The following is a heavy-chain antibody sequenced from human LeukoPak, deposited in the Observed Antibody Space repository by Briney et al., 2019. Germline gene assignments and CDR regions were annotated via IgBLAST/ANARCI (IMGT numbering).Heavy chain of an antibody. J-gene: IGHJ3*02. D-gene: IGHD1-26*01. CDR1: GFTFSSYS. V-gene: IGHV3-21*01. CDR3: ARDDVYSGGAFDI. CDR2: ISSSSSYI. Sequence: GGSLRLSCAASGFTFSSYSMNWVRQAPGKGLEWVSSISSSSSYIYYADSVKGRFTISRDNAKNSLYLQMNSLRAKDTAVYYCARDDVYSGGAFDIWGQGTMVTVSS.